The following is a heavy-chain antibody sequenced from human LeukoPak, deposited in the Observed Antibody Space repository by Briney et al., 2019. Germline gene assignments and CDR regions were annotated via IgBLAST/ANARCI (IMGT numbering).Heavy chain of an antibody. CDR1: GFTVSSND. CDR2: IYSGGRT. Sequence: GGSLRLSCAASGFTVSSNDTSWVRQAPGKGLEWVSVIYSGGRTFYADSVKGRFTISRDNSKNTLYLQMNSLRAEDTAVYYCAIYDSSGYYNYWGQGTLVTVSS. V-gene: IGHV3-53*01. CDR3: AIYDSSGYYNY. J-gene: IGHJ4*02. D-gene: IGHD3-22*01.